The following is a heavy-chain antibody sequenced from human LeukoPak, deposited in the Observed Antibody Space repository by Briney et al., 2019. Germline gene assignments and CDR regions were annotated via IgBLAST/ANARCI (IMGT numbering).Heavy chain of an antibody. V-gene: IGHV3-72*01. Sequence: GGSLRLSCAASGFTFSDYYMDWVRQAPGKGLEWVGRTRKRVNSYTTEYAASVKGRFSVSRDDSENSLYLQMNSLRAEDTAVYYCAKERRITMIVVVINYFDYWGQGTLVTVSS. CDR2: TRKRVNSYTT. D-gene: IGHD3-22*01. J-gene: IGHJ4*02. CDR3: AKERRITMIVVVINYFDY. CDR1: GFTFSDYY.